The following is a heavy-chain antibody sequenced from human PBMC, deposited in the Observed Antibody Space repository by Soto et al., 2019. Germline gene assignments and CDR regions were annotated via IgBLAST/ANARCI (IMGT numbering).Heavy chain of an antibody. CDR1: GGSVSSGGSY. CDR3: ARDRGTVAPSDS. D-gene: IGHD4-17*01. CDR2: ISYSGNT. J-gene: IGHJ4*02. Sequence: QVQLQESGPGLVKPSETLSLTCTVSGGSVSSGGSYWSWIRQPPGKGLEWVGYISYSGNTDYNPSLKSRVTISVDTSKNQFSLELSSVTAADTAVYYCARDRGTVAPSDSWGQGTLVTVSS. V-gene: IGHV4-61*08.